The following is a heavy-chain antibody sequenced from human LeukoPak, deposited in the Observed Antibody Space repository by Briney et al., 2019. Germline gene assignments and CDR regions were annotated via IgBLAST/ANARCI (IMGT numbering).Heavy chain of an antibody. CDR1: GYTFSGGDY. Sequence: ASVKLSCTAFGYTFSGGDYIHWVRQAPGQGLEWLGWINPNSGGTNYAQTFQGRVTMTKDTSISTAYMELTSLKSDDTAIYYCAREGSSWSLAYWGQGTLVTVSS. V-gene: IGHV1-2*02. CDR3: AREGSSWSLAY. J-gene: IGHJ4*02. D-gene: IGHD6-13*01. CDR2: INPNSGGT.